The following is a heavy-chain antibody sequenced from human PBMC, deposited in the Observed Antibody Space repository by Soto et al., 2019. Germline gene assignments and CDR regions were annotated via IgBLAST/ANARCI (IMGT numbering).Heavy chain of an antibody. CDR3: ARANRWFGHGDHTDY. V-gene: IGHV3-11*01. J-gene: IGHJ4*02. D-gene: IGHD3-10*01. CDR2: ISSSGSTI. Sequence: QVQLVESGGGLVKPGGSLRLSCAASGFTFSDYYMSWIRQAPGKGLEWVSYISSSGSTIYYADSVKGRFTISRDNAKNAMHRQMNSLRAEDTAVYYCARANRWFGHGDHTDYWCQGTLVTVSS. CDR1: GFTFSDYY.